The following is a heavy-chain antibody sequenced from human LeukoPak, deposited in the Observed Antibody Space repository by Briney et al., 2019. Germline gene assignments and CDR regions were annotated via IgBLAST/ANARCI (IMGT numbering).Heavy chain of an antibody. V-gene: IGHV4-31*02. J-gene: IGHJ4*02. CDR2: IYYSGST. D-gene: IGHD4-23*01. Sequence: SQTLSLTCTVSGGSISSGGYYWSWIRQHPGKGLEWIGYIYYSGSTNYNPSLKSRVTISVDTSKNQFSLKLSSVTAADTAVYYCAREGHGGNSDYWGQGTLVTVSS. CDR3: AREGHGGNSDY. CDR1: GGSISSGGYY.